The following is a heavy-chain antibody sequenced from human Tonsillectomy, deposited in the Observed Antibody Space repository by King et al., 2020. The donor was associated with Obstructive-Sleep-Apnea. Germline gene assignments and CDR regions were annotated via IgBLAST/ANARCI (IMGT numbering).Heavy chain of an antibody. CDR1: GGSISSYY. V-gene: IGHV4-59*08. J-gene: IGHJ4*02. CDR2: IYYSGST. Sequence: QLQESGPGLVKPSETLSLTCTVSGGSISSYYWSWIRQPPGKGLEWIGYIYYSGSTNYNPSLKSGVTISVDTSKNQFSLKLSSVTAADTAVYYCARHGPAYYYDSSGYYFYFDYWGQGTLVTVSS. CDR3: ARHGPAYYYDSSGYYFYFDY. D-gene: IGHD3-22*01.